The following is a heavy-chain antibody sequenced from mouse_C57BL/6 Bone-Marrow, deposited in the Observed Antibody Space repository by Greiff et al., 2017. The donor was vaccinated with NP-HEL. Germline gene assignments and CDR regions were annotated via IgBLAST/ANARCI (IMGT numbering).Heavy chain of an antibody. D-gene: IGHD1-1*01. CDR1: GFSLSTSGMG. V-gene: IGHV8-12*01. CDR2: IYWDDDK. CDR3: ARSFVYYYGSSPFAY. J-gene: IGHJ3*01. Sequence: QVTLKESGPGILQSSQTLSLTCSFSGFSLSTSGMGVSWIRQPSGKGLEWLAHIYWDDDKRSNPSLKSRLTISKDTSRNQVFLKITSVDTADTVTYYCARSFVYYYGSSPFAYWGQGTLVTVSA.